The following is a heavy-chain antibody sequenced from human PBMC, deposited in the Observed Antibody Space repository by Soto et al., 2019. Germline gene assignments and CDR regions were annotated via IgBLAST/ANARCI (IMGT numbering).Heavy chain of an antibody. J-gene: IGHJ4*02. CDR1: GFSLSNARMG. CDR3: ARLVTGTSYYFDY. D-gene: IGHD1-7*01. Sequence: SGPTLVNPTETLTLTCTFSGFSLSNARMGVSWIRQPPGKALEWLAHIFSNDEKSYSTSLKSRLTISKDTSKSQVVLTMTNMDPVDTATYYCARLVTGTSYYFDYWGQGTLVTVSS. CDR2: IFSNDEK. V-gene: IGHV2-26*01.